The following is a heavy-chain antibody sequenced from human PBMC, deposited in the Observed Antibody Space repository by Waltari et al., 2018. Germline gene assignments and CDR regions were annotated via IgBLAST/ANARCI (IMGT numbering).Heavy chain of an antibody. CDR3: ARGNTASLDY. CDR2: MYSAVTT. J-gene: IGHJ4*02. V-gene: IGHV3-53*01. CDR1: GFTVTNYY. D-gene: IGHD2-21*02. Sequence: HLVESGGGLIQPGGSLRLSCAASGFTVTNYYMSWVRQAPGRGQECGSVMYSAVTTYYADSVKGRFTSSRDTFRNTLYLQMDNLRPDDTAVYYCARGNTASLDYWGQGTLVTVSS.